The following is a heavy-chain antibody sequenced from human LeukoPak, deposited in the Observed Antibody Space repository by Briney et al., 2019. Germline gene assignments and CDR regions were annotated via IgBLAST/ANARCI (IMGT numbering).Heavy chain of an antibody. V-gene: IGHV4-59*01. CDR3: ARPRYCTGGCRYFDF. Sequence: SETLSLTCTVSGGSINNYYWSWVRPPPGKGLEWIGYIYYTGRTNYNASLKSRVTISVDTSKNQFSLKLTSVTAADTAVYYCARPRYCTGGCRYFDFWGLGNRVTVSS. CDR1: GGSINNYY. D-gene: IGHD2-8*02. CDR2: IYYTGRT. J-gene: IGHJ4*02.